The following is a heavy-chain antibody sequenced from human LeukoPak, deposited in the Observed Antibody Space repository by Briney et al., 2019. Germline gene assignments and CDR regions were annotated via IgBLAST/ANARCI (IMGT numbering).Heavy chain of an antibody. CDR3: ATGHLGEQQLVRRWYYYMDV. CDR1: GGTFNSYA. CDR2: IIPIFGTA. Sequence: ASVKVSCKASGGTFNSYAISWVRQAPGQGLEWMGGIIPIFGTANYAQKVQGRVTITTDESTSTAYMELSSLRSEDTAVYYCATGHLGEQQLVRRWYYYMDVWGKGTTVTVSS. V-gene: IGHV1-69*05. D-gene: IGHD6-13*01. J-gene: IGHJ6*03.